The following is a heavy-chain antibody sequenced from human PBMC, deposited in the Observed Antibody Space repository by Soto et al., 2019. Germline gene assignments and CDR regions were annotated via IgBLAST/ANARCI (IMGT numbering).Heavy chain of an antibody. CDR1: GGSSSSISYY. J-gene: IGHJ4*02. V-gene: IGHV4-39*01. CDR3: ARHGDDYGHYVSGYFAY. D-gene: IGHD4-17*01. Sequence: SETLCLTCTVAGGSSSSISYYWGWIRQPPGKGLEWIGSIYYRGSTYYNPSLKSRVTISVDTSKNQFSLKLSSVTAADTAVYYCARHGDDYGHYVSGYFAYWGQGTQVTVSS. CDR2: IYYRGST.